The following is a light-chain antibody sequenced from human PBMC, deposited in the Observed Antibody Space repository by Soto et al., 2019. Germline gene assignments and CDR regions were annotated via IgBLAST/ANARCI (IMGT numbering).Light chain of an antibody. CDR3: SSYTTSSTYV. CDR1: SSDVGGHNY. CDR2: DVS. J-gene: IGLJ1*01. V-gene: IGLV2-14*03. Sequence: QSALTQPASVSGSPGQSITISCTGTSSDVGGHNYVSWYRQHPGKAPKLMIYDVSDWPSGVSNRFSGSKSGNTASLTISGLQAEDEADYYCSSYTTSSTYVFGTGTKLTVL.